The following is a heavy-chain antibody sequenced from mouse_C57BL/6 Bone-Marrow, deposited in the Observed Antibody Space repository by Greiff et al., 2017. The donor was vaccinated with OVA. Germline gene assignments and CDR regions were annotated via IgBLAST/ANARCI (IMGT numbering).Heavy chain of an antibody. D-gene: IGHD1-1*01. J-gene: IGHJ1*03. CDR1: GYAFSSSW. CDR2: IYPGDGDT. Sequence: VMLVESGPELVKPGASVKISCKASGYAFSSSWMNWVKQRPGKGLEWIGRIYPGDGDTNYNGKFKGKATLTADKSSSTAYMQLSSLTSEDSAVYFCARPPYYGSRSYWYFDVWGTGTTVTVSS. V-gene: IGHV1-82*01. CDR3: ARPPYYGSRSYWYFDV.